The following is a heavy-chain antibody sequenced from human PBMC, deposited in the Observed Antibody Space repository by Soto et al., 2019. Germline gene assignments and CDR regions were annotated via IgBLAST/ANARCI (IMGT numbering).Heavy chain of an antibody. D-gene: IGHD1-1*01. Sequence: SVKVSCKASGGTFSSYAISWVRQAPGQGLEWMGGIIPIFGTANYAQKFQGRVTITADESTSTAYIELSSLRAEDTAVYYCARESPGGYLHLGYWGQGTLVTVSS. CDR3: ARESPGGYLHLGY. CDR1: GGTFSSYA. V-gene: IGHV1-69*13. J-gene: IGHJ4*02. CDR2: IIPIFGTA.